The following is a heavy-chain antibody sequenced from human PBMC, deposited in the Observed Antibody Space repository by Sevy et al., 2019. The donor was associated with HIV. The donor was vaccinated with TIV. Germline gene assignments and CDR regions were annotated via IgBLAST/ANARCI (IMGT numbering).Heavy chain of an antibody. CDR1: GFNFSSHG. J-gene: IGHJ3*02. Sequence: GGSLRLSCAASGFNFSSHGMHWVRQAPGKGLEWVAVISYDGSSKYYAESVKGRFTISRDNSKNTLYLQISSLRAEDTAVYYCAKESGSYYDFWSGHDAFDIWGQGTMVTVSS. V-gene: IGHV3-30*18. CDR3: AKESGSYYDFWSGHDAFDI. CDR2: ISYDGSSK. D-gene: IGHD3-3*01.